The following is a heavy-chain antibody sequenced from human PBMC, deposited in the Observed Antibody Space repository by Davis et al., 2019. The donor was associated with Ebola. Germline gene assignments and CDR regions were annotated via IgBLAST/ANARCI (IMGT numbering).Heavy chain of an antibody. CDR2: INHSGST. J-gene: IGHJ6*02. V-gene: IGHV4-39*07. CDR1: GGSISSSSYY. Sequence: SETLSLTCTVSGGSISSSSYYWGWIRQPPGKGLEWIGEINHSGSTNYNPSLKSRVTIPVDTSKNQFSLKLSSVTAADTAVYYCARGRRSSSHYYYYGMDVWGQGTTVTVSS. CDR3: ARGRRSSSHYYYYGMDV. D-gene: IGHD6-13*01.